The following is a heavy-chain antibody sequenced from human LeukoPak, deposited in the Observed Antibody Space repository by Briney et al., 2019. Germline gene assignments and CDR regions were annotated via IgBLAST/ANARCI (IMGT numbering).Heavy chain of an antibody. CDR1: VYTFTGYY. V-gene: IGHV1-2*02. CDR2: INPNSGVT. D-gene: IGHD5-18*01. Sequence: ASVKVSCTASVYTFTGYYMHWVRQAPGQGLEWMGWINPNSGVTNYAQKFQARVTMTRDTSISTAYMELSRLRSDDAAVYYCGRDIVMVTYWFDPWGQGTLVTVSS. CDR3: GRDIVMVTYWFDP. J-gene: IGHJ5*02.